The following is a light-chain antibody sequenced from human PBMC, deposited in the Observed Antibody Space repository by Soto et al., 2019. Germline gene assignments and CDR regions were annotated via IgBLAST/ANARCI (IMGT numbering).Light chain of an antibody. CDR3: QQANTFPLT. CDR1: QSIRSW. Sequence: DIQMTQSPSSLSASVVDRVTLTCRASQSIRSWLAWYQQKPGKAPKLLIYAASSLQSGVPSRFSGSGSGTHFTLTISSLQPEDFATYYCQQANTFPLTFGQGTRLEIK. J-gene: IGKJ5*01. V-gene: IGKV1-12*01. CDR2: AAS.